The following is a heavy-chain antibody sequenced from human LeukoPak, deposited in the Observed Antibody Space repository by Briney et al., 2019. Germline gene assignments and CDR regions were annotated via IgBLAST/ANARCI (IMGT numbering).Heavy chain of an antibody. D-gene: IGHD3-16*01. CDR1: GGSISSGGYY. CDR2: IYYSGST. V-gene: IGHV4-31*03. J-gene: IGHJ4*02. Sequence: SETLSLTCTVSGGSISSGGYYWSWIRQHPGKGLEWIGYIYYSGSTYYNPSLKSRVTISVDTSKNQFSLKLSSVTAADTAVYYCARGRSSWAFDYWGQGTLVTVSS. CDR3: ARGRSSWAFDY.